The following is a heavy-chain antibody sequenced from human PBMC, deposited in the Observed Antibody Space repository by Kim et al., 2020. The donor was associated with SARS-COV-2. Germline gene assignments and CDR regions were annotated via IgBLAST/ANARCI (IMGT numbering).Heavy chain of an antibody. CDR2: INPDSGGR. V-gene: IGHV1-2*02. J-gene: IGHJ4*02. CDR3: ARGPSTGGYDY. Sequence: ASVKVSCEASGYTFTGYYIHWVRQAPGQGFEWMGWINPDSGGREYAQNFQSRVTMTRDTSISTVYMELSGLKSDDTAVYFCARGPSTGGYDYWGQGTLVTVSS. D-gene: IGHD7-27*01. CDR1: GYTFTGYY.